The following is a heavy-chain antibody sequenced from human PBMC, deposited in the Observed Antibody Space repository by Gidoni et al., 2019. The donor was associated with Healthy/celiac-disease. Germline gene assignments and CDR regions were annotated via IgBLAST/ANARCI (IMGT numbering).Heavy chain of an antibody. CDR1: RFTFSSYA. V-gene: IGHV3-30*04. CDR3: ARDGIVASYYYYYMDV. D-gene: IGHD5-12*01. J-gene: IGHJ6*03. CDR2: ISYDGRNK. Sequence: QVQLVESGGGVVQPGRSLRLSCASSRFTFSSYAMHWVRQAPGKGLEWVAVISYDGRNKYYADSVKGRFTISRDNSKNTLYLKMNSLRAEDTAVYYCARDGIVASYYYYYMDVWGKGTTVTVSS.